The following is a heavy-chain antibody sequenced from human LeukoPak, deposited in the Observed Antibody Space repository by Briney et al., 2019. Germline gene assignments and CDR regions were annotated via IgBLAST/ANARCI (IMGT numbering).Heavy chain of an antibody. CDR1: GGSFSGYY. D-gene: IGHD2-2*01. J-gene: IGHJ4*02. V-gene: IGHV4-34*01. CDR3: ARGGYCSSTSCSPGRFGY. CDR2: INHSGST. Sequence: SETLSLTCAVYGGSFSGYYWSWIRQPPGKGLGWIGEINHSGSTNYNPSLKSRVTISVDTSKNQFSLKLSSVTAADTAVYYCARGGYCSSTSCSPGRFGYWGQGTLVTVSS.